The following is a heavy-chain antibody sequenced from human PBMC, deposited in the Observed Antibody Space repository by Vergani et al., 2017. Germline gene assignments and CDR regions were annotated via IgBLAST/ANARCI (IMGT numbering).Heavy chain of an antibody. CDR3: ARSGGYYYDSSGYYYGY. D-gene: IGHD3-22*01. Sequence: QVQLVQSGAEVKTPGSSVKVSCKASGGTFSSYAISWVRQAPGQGLEWMGGIIPISGTANYAQKFRGRVTITADESTSTAYMELSSLRYEDTAVYYCARSGGYYYDSSGYYYGYWDQGILVTVSS. CDR2: IIPISGTA. V-gene: IGHV1-69*01. CDR1: GGTFSSYA. J-gene: IGHJ4*02.